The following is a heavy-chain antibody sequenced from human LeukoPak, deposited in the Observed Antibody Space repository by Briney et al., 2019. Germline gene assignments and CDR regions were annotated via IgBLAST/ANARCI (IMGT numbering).Heavy chain of an antibody. D-gene: IGHD6-13*01. CDR2: ISGNSGRT. CDR1: GFTFSSYA. Sequence: GGSLRHSCAASGFTFSSYAMGWVRPAPGKGLEWASSISGNSGRTYYADAVKGRFRIYRENSNNTLYLQMNSLRAEDAAVYYCEKSTSSLERVDYWGQGTLVTVSS. V-gene: IGHV3-23*01. J-gene: IGHJ4*02. CDR3: EKSTSSLERVDY.